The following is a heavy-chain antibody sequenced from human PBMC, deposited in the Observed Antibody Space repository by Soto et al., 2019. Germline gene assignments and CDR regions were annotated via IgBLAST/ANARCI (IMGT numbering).Heavy chain of an antibody. D-gene: IGHD3-3*01. CDR2: INGNGTTT. CDR1: GFTFSRYE. J-gene: IGHJ6*02. Sequence: EVQLDESGGGWVQPGGSLRLSCVVSGFTFSRYEMNWVRQAPGKGLEWISYINGNGTTTYYGASVKGPFPISRYNAKNSLCLQMNGLRADDSALYYCVRDFRRFLVWPTKGYHYFGMDAWGRGTTVTVS. CDR3: VRDFRRFLVWPTKGYHYFGMDA. V-gene: IGHV3-48*03.